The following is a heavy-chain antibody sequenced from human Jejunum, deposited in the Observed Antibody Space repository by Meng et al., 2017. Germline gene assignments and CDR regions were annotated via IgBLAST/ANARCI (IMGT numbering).Heavy chain of an antibody. CDR2: ISYDGSRH. CDR1: GYTFSDYV. D-gene: IGHD3-10*01. J-gene: IGHJ4*02. V-gene: IGHV3-30*03. CDR3: ARESAYGSVYYPYDY. Sequence: GRSLRLSCAASGYTFSDYVMHWVRRAPGKGLEWVAFISYDGSRHQYADSAKGRFTISRDDSKKTLYLRMSSLRVEDTAVYYCARESAYGSVYYPYDYWGQGVRVTVSS.